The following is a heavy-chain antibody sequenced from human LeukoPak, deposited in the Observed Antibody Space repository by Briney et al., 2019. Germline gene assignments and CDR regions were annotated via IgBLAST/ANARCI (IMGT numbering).Heavy chain of an antibody. V-gene: IGHV3-23*01. CDR1: GFTFSSYA. CDR3: AKVMTRTMGRGVPPSDY. J-gene: IGHJ4*02. Sequence: PGGSLRLSCAASGFTFSSYAMSWVRQAPGKGLEWVSAISVSGGSTYYADSVKGRFTISRDNSKNTLYLQMNSLRAEDTAVYYCAKVMTRTMGRGVPPSDYWGQGTLVTVSS. CDR2: ISVSGGST. D-gene: IGHD3-10*01.